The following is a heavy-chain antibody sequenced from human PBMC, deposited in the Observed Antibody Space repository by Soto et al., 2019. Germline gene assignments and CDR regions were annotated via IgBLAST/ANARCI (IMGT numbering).Heavy chain of an antibody. J-gene: IGHJ4*02. CDR1: GLKFSSYA. Sequence: PGGSLRLSCAAPGLKFSSYAMSWVRQAPGKGLEWVSSITVSGDRIYYAESVKGRFTISRDDSKNTLYLQLDSLRAGDTAVYFCATLRGLYYPDRSEVYYFDSWGQGTLVTVSS. CDR2: ITVSGDRI. V-gene: IGHV3-23*01. D-gene: IGHD3-22*01. CDR3: ATLRGLYYPDRSEVYYFDS.